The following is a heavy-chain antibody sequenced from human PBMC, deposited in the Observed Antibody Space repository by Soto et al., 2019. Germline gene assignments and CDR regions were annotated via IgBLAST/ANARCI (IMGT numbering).Heavy chain of an antibody. Sequence: EVQLVQSGAEVKKPGESLKISCKASGYSFPGYWIGWVRQMPGKGLEGMGIIYPDNSDTRYSPSFQGQVTISADKSINTAYLQWSSLKASDTAMYYCARQAATVATVPLLYFDPWGQGTLVTVSS. V-gene: IGHV5-51*01. CDR1: GYSFPGYW. J-gene: IGHJ4*02. CDR3: ARQAATVATVPLLYFDP. D-gene: IGHD1-1*01. CDR2: IYPDNSDT.